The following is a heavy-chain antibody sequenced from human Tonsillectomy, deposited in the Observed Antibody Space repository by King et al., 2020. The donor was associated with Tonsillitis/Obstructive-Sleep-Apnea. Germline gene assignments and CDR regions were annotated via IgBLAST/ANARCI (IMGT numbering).Heavy chain of an antibody. D-gene: IGHD1-26*01. CDR3: ARLGGSSYPFDY. Sequence: QLVQSGAEVKKPGESLKISCKGSGFTFTFYWIAWVRQMPGKGLEYMGVVYPGDSHSRYSPSFQGQVTISADKSISTAYLQWSSLKASDTAIYYCARLGGSSYPFDYWGQGTLVTVSS. CDR2: VYPGDSHS. CDR1: GFTFTFYW. V-gene: IGHV5-51*01. J-gene: IGHJ4*02.